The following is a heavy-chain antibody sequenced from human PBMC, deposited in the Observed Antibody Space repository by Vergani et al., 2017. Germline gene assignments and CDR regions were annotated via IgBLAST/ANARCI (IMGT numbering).Heavy chain of an antibody. Sequence: QVQLQESGPGLVKPSETLSLTCTVSGGSISSYYWSWIRQPPGKGLEWIGYIYTSGSTNYNPSLKSRVTISVDTSKNQFSLKLSSVTAADTAVYYCARPSRRDGYNLFYWGQGTLVTVSS. J-gene: IGHJ4*02. V-gene: IGHV4-4*09. CDR3: ARPSRRDGYNLFY. D-gene: IGHD5-24*01. CDR2: IYTSGST. CDR1: GGSISSYY.